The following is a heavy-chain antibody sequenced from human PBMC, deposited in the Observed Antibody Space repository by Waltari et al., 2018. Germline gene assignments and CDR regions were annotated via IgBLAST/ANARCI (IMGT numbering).Heavy chain of an antibody. D-gene: IGHD3-10*01. CDR2: IMPDINET. V-gene: IGHV1-69*02. CDR3: AGGDGGYYYYKMDV. Sequence: QVQLVQSGAEAKKPGSSVRFSCRASGGTFTCDTVNWVRQAPGKGLEWMGRIMPDINETKYAVKLQGRITITADKSTGTVYMELSSLRSDDTAVYYCAGGDGGYYYYKMDVWGQGTTATVSS. CDR1: GGTFTCDT. J-gene: IGHJ6*03.